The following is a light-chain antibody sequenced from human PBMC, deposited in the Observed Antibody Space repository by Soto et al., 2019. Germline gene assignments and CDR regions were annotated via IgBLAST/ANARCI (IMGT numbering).Light chain of an antibody. CDR1: QSVYSR. CDR3: QQSNTLSRT. CDR2: GAS. V-gene: IGKV3D-15*01. J-gene: IGKJ5*01. Sequence: IVMTQSPATLSVSAGETVTVTCRASQSVYSRLAWYQQKPGQAPRLLIFGASTRATGIPARFSGSGSGTEFTLTISSLQSEDFAAYYCQQSNTLSRTFGQGTRLEIK.